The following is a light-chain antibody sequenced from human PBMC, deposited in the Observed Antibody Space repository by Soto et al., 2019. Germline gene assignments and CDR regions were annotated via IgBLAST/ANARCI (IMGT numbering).Light chain of an antibody. V-gene: IGLV7-46*01. Sequence: QAAVTQEPSLTVSPGGTVTLTCGSRTGAVTSGHYPYWFQQKPGQAPRTLIYDTTNKHSWTPARFSGSLLGGKAALTLSGAQPEDEADYYCMLSYTGAVLFGGGTKLTVL. J-gene: IGLJ2*01. CDR1: TGAVTSGHY. CDR3: MLSYTGAVL. CDR2: DTT.